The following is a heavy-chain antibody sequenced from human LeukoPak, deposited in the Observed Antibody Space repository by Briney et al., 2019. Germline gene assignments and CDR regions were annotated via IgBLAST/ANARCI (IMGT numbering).Heavy chain of an antibody. CDR1: GFTFSSYD. D-gene: IGHD3-16*01. J-gene: IGHJ3*02. CDR3: VAGAVGAFDI. V-gene: IGHV3-13*01. CDR2: IGTADDT. Sequence: AGGSLTLSCAASGFTFSSYDMHRVRQATGKGLEWVSSIGTADDTYYPGAVKGRFTISRENAKNSLYLQMNSPRAGDTAVYYCVAGAVGAFDIWGQGTRVTVSS.